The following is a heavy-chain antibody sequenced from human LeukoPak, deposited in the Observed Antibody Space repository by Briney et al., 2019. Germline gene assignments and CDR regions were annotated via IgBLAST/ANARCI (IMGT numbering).Heavy chain of an antibody. CDR1: GGSFSGYY. D-gene: IGHD2-2*01. V-gene: IGHV4-34*01. CDR2: INHSGTT. Sequence: PSETLSLTCAVYGGSFSGYYWTWIRQPPGKGLEWIGEINHSGTTNYNPSLKRRVAISVDTSKNQFSLKLTSVTAADTAVYYCARVGGYCGSTSCLQNWFDPWGQGTLVTVSS. CDR3: ARVGGYCGSTSCLQNWFDP. J-gene: IGHJ5*02.